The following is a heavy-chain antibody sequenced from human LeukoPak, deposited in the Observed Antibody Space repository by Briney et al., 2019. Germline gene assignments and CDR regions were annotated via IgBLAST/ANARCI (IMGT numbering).Heavy chain of an antibody. Sequence: SEPLSLTCTVSGGSISSYFWSWVRQPPGKGLEWIGYIYYSGSTNYNPSLKSRVTISVDTPKNQFSLKLASVTTADTAVYYCARDRWLGYWGQGTLVTVSS. CDR2: IYYSGST. J-gene: IGHJ4*02. D-gene: IGHD5-12*01. CDR3: ARDRWLGY. CDR1: GGSISSYF. V-gene: IGHV4-59*01.